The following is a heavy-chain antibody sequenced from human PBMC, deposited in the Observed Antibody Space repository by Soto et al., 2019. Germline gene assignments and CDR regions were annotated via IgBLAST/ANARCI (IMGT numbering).Heavy chain of an antibody. CDR3: ARYRDGGGDCYNDAFDI. J-gene: IGHJ3*02. V-gene: IGHV1-69*13. Sequence: SVTVSCTASGYTVTGYDISWVRQAPGQRLEWMGGIIPIFGTANYAQEFQGRVTITGDESTSTAYKELSSLRSEDTAVYYCARYRDGGGDCYNDAFDIWGQGTMVTVSS. CDR1: GYTVTGYD. D-gene: IGHD2-21*02. CDR2: IIPIFGTA.